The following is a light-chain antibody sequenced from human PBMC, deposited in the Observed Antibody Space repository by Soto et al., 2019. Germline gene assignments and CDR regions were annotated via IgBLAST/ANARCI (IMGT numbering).Light chain of an antibody. CDR3: QQYNSYPWT. CDR2: RAS. CDR1: QSVVGW. V-gene: IGKV1-5*03. Sequence: DIQMTQSPSTLSASVGDRVTITCRASQSVVGWLAWYQQKPGRAPKLLLYRASNLESGVPSRFIGSGSGTEFTLTINSLQPDDFATYYCQQYNSYPWTFGQGTKVEIK. J-gene: IGKJ1*01.